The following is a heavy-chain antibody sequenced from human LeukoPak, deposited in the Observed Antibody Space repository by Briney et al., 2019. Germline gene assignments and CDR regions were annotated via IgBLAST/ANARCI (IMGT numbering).Heavy chain of an antibody. CDR3: VKDFGGELDS. CDR1: RFNVNNYW. J-gene: IGHJ5*01. Sequence: GGSLRLSCAASRFNVNNYWMHWVRQAPGKGLVWVSRINEDGRVTSYATSVRGRFTIFRDSVENTLHLQMNSLRAEDTAVYYCVKDFGGELDSWGQGTLVIVSS. V-gene: IGHV3-74*01. D-gene: IGHD3-10*01. CDR2: INEDGRVT.